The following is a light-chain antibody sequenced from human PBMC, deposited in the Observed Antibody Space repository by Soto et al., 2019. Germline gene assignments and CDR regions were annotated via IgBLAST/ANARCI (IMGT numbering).Light chain of an antibody. J-gene: IGKJ1*01. CDR1: QSVSSY. Sequence: EIVLTQSPATLSLSPGERATLSCRASQSVSSYLAWYQQKPGQAPRPLIYDASNRATGIPARFSGSGSGTDFTLTISSLEPEDFAVYYCQQYGSSGTFGQGTKVDIK. CDR3: QQYGSSGT. CDR2: DAS. V-gene: IGKV3-11*01.